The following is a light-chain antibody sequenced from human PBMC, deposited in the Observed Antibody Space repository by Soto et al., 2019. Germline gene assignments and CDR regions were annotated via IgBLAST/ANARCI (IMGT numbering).Light chain of an antibody. J-gene: IGKJ1*01. CDR2: AAS. Sequence: AIQMTQSPSSLSAFVGDRVTITCRASQDIRNELGWYQQKPGNAPKLLIFAASSLQSGVPSRFSGSGSGTDFTLTISSLQPEDFATYYCLQDYNYPRTFGQGPKVEIK. CDR1: QDIRNE. V-gene: IGKV1-6*01. CDR3: LQDYNYPRT.